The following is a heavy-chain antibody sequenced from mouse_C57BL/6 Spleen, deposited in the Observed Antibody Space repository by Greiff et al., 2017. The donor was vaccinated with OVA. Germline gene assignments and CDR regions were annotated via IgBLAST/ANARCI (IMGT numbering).Heavy chain of an antibody. CDR3: SSDYGSSYWYFDV. V-gene: IGHV3-6*01. CDR1: GYSITSGYY. D-gene: IGHD1-1*01. Sequence: EVQVVESGPGLVKPSQSLSLTCSVTGYSITSGYYWNWIRQFPGNKLEWMGYISYDGSNNYNPSLKNRISITRATSKNQFFLKLNSVTTEDTATYYCSSDYGSSYWYFDVWGTGTTVTVSS. CDR2: ISYDGSN. J-gene: IGHJ1*03.